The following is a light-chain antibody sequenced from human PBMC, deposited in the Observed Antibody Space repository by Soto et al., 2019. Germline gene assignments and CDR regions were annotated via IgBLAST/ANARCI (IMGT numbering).Light chain of an antibody. Sequence: DIQMTQSPSSLSSSVGDRVAITSRASQGISNYLAWYQQKPGKVPKLLIYAASTLQSGVPSRFSGSGSGTDFTLTISSLQPEDVATYYCQKYNSAPLTFGQGTRLEIK. J-gene: IGKJ5*01. CDR1: QGISNY. V-gene: IGKV1-27*01. CDR2: AAS. CDR3: QKYNSAPLT.